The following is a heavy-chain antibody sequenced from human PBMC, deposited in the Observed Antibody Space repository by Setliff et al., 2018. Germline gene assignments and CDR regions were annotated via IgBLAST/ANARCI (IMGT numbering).Heavy chain of an antibody. J-gene: IGHJ6*02. CDR2: IYHNGNT. D-gene: IGHD5-18*01. CDR3: ARDRTAYSYGLDV. V-gene: IGHV4-59*01. CDR1: GASFSDYY. Sequence: PSETLSLTCTVYGASFSDYYWGWIRQPPGKGLEWIGYIYHNGNTNFNPSLRSRVNMSVDTSKNQFVLNLKAVTAADTAVYYCARDRTAYSYGLDVWGQGATVTVSS.